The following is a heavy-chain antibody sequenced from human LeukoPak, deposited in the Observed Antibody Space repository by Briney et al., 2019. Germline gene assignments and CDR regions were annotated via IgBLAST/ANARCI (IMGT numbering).Heavy chain of an antibody. CDR1: GYTLTELS. V-gene: IGHV1-24*01. Sequence: GPSVNPSCKVSGYTLTELSMHWVRQAPGKGLEWMGGFDPEDGETIYAQKFQGRVTMTEDTSTDTAYMELSSLRSEDTAVYYCATEGPLGDTAMVEWTDYWGQGTLVTVSS. CDR3: ATEGPLGDTAMVEWTDY. J-gene: IGHJ4*02. D-gene: IGHD5-18*01. CDR2: FDPEDGET.